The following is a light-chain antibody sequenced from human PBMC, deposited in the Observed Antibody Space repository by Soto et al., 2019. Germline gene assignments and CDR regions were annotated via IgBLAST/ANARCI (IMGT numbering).Light chain of an antibody. CDR1: QSISNF. Sequence: DIQLTQSPSSLSASVGDRVTITCRASQSISNFLNWYQQRPGQAHKXLISSSSNVQSGVPSRFSGRGSGTDGTITISGLQPEDAASYCCQQSYNTPRTFGQGTKVDNK. V-gene: IGKV1-39*01. CDR3: QQSYNTPRT. CDR2: SSS. J-gene: IGKJ1*01.